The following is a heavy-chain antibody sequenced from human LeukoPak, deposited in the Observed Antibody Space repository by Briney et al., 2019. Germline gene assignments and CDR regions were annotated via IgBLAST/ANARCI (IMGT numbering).Heavy chain of an antibody. CDR2: ISVSGGST. V-gene: IGHV3-23*01. Sequence: GGSLRLSCAASVFTFSSYVMSWVRQALGKGLGWVSAISVSGGSTYYADSLKGRLTISRDNSKNTLYLQMNSLRAEHTAVYYCAKAGSYSYGYFDYWGRGTLVTVSS. D-gene: IGHD5-18*01. CDR3: AKAGSYSYGYFDY. CDR1: VFTFSSYV. J-gene: IGHJ4*02.